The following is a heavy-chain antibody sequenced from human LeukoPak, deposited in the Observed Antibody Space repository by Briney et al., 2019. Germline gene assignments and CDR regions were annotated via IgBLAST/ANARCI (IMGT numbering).Heavy chain of an antibody. D-gene: IGHD1-26*01. Sequence: SETLSLTCSVSGYSISSGHYWGWIRQPPGKGLEWIGTIYESGNTYYNPSLKSRVTISVDTSKNQLYLKVSSVTAADTAVYYCAREGPYFSSPVGATSLDYWGQGTPVTVSS. CDR3: AREGPYFSSPVGATSLDY. CDR2: IYESGNT. V-gene: IGHV4-38-2*02. J-gene: IGHJ4*02. CDR1: GYSISSGHY.